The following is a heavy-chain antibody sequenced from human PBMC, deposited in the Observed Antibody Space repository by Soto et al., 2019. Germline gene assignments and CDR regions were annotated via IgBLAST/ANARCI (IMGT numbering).Heavy chain of an antibody. J-gene: IGHJ4*02. CDR2: INHSGST. V-gene: IGHV4-34*01. CDR1: GGSFSGYY. CDR3: ARGSVTIFGVVTYFDY. Sequence: SETLSLTCAVYGGSFSGYYWSWIRQPPGKGLEWIGEINHSGSTNYNPSLKSRVTITVDTSKNQFSLKLSSVTAADTAVYYCARGSVTIFGVVTYFDYWGQGTLVTVSS. D-gene: IGHD3-3*01.